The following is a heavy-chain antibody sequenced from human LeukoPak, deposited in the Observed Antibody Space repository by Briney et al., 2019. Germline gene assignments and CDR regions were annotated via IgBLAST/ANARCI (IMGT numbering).Heavy chain of an antibody. CDR1: GFTFSSYW. J-gene: IGHJ3*02. Sequence: PGGSLRLSCAASGFTFSSYWMSWVRQAPGKGLEWVANIKQDGSEKYYVDSVKGRFTISRDNAKNSLYLQMNSLRAEDTAVYYCARHILWFGELLWAFDIWGQGTMVTVSS. V-gene: IGHV3-7*01. CDR2: IKQDGSEK. CDR3: ARHILWFGELLWAFDI. D-gene: IGHD3-10*01.